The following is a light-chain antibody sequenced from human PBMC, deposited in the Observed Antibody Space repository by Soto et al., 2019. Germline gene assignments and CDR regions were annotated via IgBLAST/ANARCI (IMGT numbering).Light chain of an antibody. V-gene: IGKV1-9*01. Sequence: IQFTHSPCSRSASVGDRVTSTFRASQGISSYFAWYQQKPGKAPKLLIYAASTLPSGVPSRFSGSGYGTDFTLTISSLQPEDFASYYCQKLNTFSITCGQGKQREIK. CDR2: AAS. J-gene: IGKJ5*01. CDR3: QKLNTFSIT. CDR1: QGISSY.